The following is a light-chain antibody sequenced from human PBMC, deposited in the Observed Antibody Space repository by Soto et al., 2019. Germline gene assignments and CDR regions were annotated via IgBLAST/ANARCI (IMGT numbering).Light chain of an antibody. CDR2: YAS. CDR1: QSINNR. CDR3: QQFIDGWT. V-gene: IGKV1-5*01. Sequence: IQMTQSPSTLSASIGDRVTITCRASQSINNRLAWYQQMPGKAPNLLIYYASSLESGVPSRFRGSGSETEFTLTISGLQPDDFATYYCQQFIDGWTFGQGTKVDIK. J-gene: IGKJ1*01.